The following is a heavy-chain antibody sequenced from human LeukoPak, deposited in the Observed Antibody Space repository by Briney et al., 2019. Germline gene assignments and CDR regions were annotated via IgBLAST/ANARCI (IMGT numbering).Heavy chain of an antibody. Sequence: GGSLRLSCAASGFTLSSYSMNWVRQPPGNGMEWVSSISSSSSYISYTDSVKGRFTISRDNAKNSLYLQMNSLRAEDTAVYYCARDSQTHYYDSSGYYYWGQGTLVTVSS. D-gene: IGHD3-22*01. CDR3: ARDSQTHYYDSSGYYY. CDR2: ISSSSSYI. CDR1: GFTLSSYS. V-gene: IGHV3-21*01. J-gene: IGHJ4*02.